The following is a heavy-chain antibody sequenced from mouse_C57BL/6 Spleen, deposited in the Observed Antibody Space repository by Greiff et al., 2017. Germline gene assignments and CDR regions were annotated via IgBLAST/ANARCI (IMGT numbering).Heavy chain of an antibody. CDR3: TRWDGYGSFAY. D-gene: IGHD2-2*01. Sequence: VQLQQSGAELVRPGASVTLSCKASGYTFTDYEMHWVKQTPVHGLEWIGAIDPETGGTAYNQKFKGKAILTADKSSSTAYMELRSLTSEDAAVYYCTRWDGYGSFAYWGQGTLVTVSA. V-gene: IGHV1-15*01. CDR1: GYTFTDYE. J-gene: IGHJ3*01. CDR2: IDPETGGT.